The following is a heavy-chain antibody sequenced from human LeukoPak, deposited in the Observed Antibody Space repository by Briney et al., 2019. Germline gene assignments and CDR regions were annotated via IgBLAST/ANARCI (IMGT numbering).Heavy chain of an antibody. CDR3: ATIGYFDY. CDR2: IYYSGST. J-gene: IGHJ4*02. CDR1: GGSVSSGSYY. D-gene: IGHD3-22*01. V-gene: IGHV4-61*01. Sequence: PSETLSLTCTVSGGSVSSGSYYWSWIRQPPGKGLEWIGYIYYSGSTNYNPSLKSRVTISVDTSKNQFSLKLSSVTAADTAVYYCATIGYFDYWGQGTLVTVSS.